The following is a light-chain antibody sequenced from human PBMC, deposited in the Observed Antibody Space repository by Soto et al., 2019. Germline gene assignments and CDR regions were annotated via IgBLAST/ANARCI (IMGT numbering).Light chain of an antibody. CDR3: QQYTSYPLS. CDR2: GSS. J-gene: IGKJ4*01. Sequence: DIQMTQSPSSLSASVGDRVTITCRASQAIRNDLSWYQQKPGRAPKRLIYGSSSLQSGVPSRFSGRGSGTEFTLTISSLQPDDVATYYCQQYTSYPLSFGGGTKVEIK. CDR1: QAIRND. V-gene: IGKV1-17*01.